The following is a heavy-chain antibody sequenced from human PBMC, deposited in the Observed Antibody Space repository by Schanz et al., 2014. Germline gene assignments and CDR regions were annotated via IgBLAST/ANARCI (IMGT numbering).Heavy chain of an antibody. D-gene: IGHD1-1*01. Sequence: EVHLLESGGGLVQPGGSLRLSCTASGFTFSSYSMNWVRQAPGKGLEWVSYVSRSTPDIYYADSVKGRFTISRDNSKNTLYLQMDSLRAEDTAVYFCAKKVPAYNPFDSWGQGTLVTVSS. CDR1: GFTFSSYS. CDR3: AKKVPAYNPFDS. CDR2: VSRSTPDI. J-gene: IGHJ4*02. V-gene: IGHV3-48*01.